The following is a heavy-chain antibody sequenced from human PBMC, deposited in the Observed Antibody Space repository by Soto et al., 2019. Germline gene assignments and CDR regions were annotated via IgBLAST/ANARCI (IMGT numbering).Heavy chain of an antibody. J-gene: IGHJ4*02. V-gene: IGHV1-3*01. Sequence: ASVKVSCKASGYTFTGYAMHWVRQAPGQRLEWMGWINAGNGNTKYSQKFQGRVTITRDTSASTAFMELSSLRSEDTAVYYCARAVAVAADFDYWGQGTLVTVSS. D-gene: IGHD6-19*01. CDR3: ARAVAVAADFDY. CDR1: GYTFTGYA. CDR2: INAGNGNT.